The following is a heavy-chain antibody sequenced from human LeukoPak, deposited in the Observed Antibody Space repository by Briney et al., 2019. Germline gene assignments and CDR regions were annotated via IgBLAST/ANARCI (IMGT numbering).Heavy chain of an antibody. CDR2: IYPGDSDT. CDR1: GYSFTSYW. V-gene: IGHV5-51*01. Sequence: GESLKISCKGSGYSFTSYWIGWVRQMPGKGLEWMGIIYPGDSDTRYSPSFQGQVTISADKSIGTAYLQWSSLKASDTAMYYCARQYGSGSYSAFWYCYYMDVWGKGTTVTVSS. J-gene: IGHJ6*03. CDR3: ARQYGSGSYSAFWYCYYMDV. D-gene: IGHD3-10*01.